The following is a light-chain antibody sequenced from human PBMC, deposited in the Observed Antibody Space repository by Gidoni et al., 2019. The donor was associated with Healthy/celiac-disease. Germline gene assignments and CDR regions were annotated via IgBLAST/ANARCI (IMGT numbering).Light chain of an antibody. CDR1: QSVSSSY. CDR3: QQYGSSPPFT. V-gene: IGKV3-20*01. J-gene: IGKJ3*01. CDR2: CAS. Sequence: IVLTKSPGTLSLSPGERATLPCRASQSVSSSYLAWYQQKPGQAPRLLIYCASSRATGIPARFSGSGSWTDFTLTISRLEPQDFAVYYCQQYGSSPPFTFGPGTKVDIK.